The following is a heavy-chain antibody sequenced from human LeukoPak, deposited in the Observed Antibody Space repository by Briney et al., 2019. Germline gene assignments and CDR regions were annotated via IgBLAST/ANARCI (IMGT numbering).Heavy chain of an antibody. Sequence: ASVKVSCKASGGTFSSYAISWVRQAPGQGLEWMGRIIPIFGTANYAQKFQGRVTITADKSTSTAYMELSSLRSEDTAVYYCARDEEIVVVITTKFDYWGRGTLVTVSS. D-gene: IGHD3-22*01. V-gene: IGHV1-69*06. CDR2: IIPIFGTA. CDR3: ARDEEIVVVITTKFDY. CDR1: GGTFSSYA. J-gene: IGHJ4*02.